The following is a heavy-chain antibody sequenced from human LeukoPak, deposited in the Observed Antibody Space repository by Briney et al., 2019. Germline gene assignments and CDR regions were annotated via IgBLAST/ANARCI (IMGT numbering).Heavy chain of an antibody. D-gene: IGHD3-22*01. CDR3: AHYYDSRGVGAFDI. J-gene: IGHJ3*02. Sequence: PSETLSLTCTVSVGSISSYYWSWLRQPAGKGLEWIGRIYTSGSTNYNPSLTSRVTMSVDTSKNQFSLKLSSVTAADTAVYYCAHYYDSRGVGAFDIWGQGTMVTVSS. V-gene: IGHV4-4*07. CDR1: VGSISSYY. CDR2: IYTSGST.